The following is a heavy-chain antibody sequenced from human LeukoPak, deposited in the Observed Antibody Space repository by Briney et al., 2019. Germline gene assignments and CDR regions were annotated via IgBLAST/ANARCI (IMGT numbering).Heavy chain of an antibody. CDR2: IYSGGST. CDR3: ARGQNWGLAYYFDY. Sequence: GGSLRLSCAASGFTVSSNYMSWVRQAPGQGLEGVSIIYSGGSTYYADSVKGRFTISRDNYRNTLYLQMNSLRVEDTAVYYCARGQNWGLAYYFDYWGQGTLVTVSS. J-gene: IGHJ4*02. CDR1: GFTVSSNY. V-gene: IGHV3-66*01. D-gene: IGHD7-27*01.